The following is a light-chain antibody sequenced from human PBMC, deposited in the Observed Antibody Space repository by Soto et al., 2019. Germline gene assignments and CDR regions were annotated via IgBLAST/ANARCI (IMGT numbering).Light chain of an antibody. CDR2: EDD. CDR1: SGSIASNS. CDR3: HSYDSGWV. Sequence: NFMLTQPHSVSESPGKTVTISCTRSSGSIASNSVQWYQQRPGSVPTTVIYEDDQRPSGVPDRFSGAIDSSSNSASLTISGLETEDEADYYCHSYDSGWVFGGGTKLTVL. V-gene: IGLV6-57*04. J-gene: IGLJ3*02.